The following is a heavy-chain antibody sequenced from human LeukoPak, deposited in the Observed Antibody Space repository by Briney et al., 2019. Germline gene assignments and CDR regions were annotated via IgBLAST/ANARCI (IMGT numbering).Heavy chain of an antibody. V-gene: IGHV3-33*01. CDR1: GFTFSSYG. D-gene: IGHD4-17*01. J-gene: IGHJ3*02. CDR3: VREQYGDNDAFDI. CDR2: IWYDGSNK. Sequence: GGSLRLSCAASGFTFSSYGMHWVRQAPGKGLEWVGVIWYDGSNKYYADSVKGRFTISRDNSKNTLSLQMNSLRAEDTAVYYCVREQYGDNDAFDIWGQGTMVTVSS.